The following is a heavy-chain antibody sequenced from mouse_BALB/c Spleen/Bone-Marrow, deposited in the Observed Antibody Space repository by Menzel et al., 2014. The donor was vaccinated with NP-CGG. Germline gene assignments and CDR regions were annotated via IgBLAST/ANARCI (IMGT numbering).Heavy chain of an antibody. CDR1: GFVFSSYW. CDR3: ARLNYYGNLFV. V-gene: IGHV4-1*02. Sequence: VQLNESGVGLVHPGGSLKLSCAASGFVFSSYWMSWVRQAPGKGLEWIGEINPDSSTINYTPSLKDKFIISRDNAKNTLYLQMSKVRSEDTALYYCARLNYYGNLFVWGAGTTVTVSS. CDR2: INPDSSTI. D-gene: IGHD1-1*01. J-gene: IGHJ1*01.